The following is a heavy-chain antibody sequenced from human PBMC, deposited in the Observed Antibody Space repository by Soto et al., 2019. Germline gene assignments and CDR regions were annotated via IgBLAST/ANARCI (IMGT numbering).Heavy chain of an antibody. J-gene: IGHJ6*03. CDR1: GGSFSGYY. CDR2: INHSGST. D-gene: IGHD3-10*01. CDR3: AREPYYYGSGRNYYMDV. V-gene: IGHV4-34*01. Sequence: SETLSLTCAVYGGSFSGYYWSWIRQPPGKGLEWIGEINHSGSTNYNPSLKSRVTISVDTSKNQFSLKLSSVTAADTAVYYCAREPYYYGSGRNYYMDVWGKGTTVTVSS.